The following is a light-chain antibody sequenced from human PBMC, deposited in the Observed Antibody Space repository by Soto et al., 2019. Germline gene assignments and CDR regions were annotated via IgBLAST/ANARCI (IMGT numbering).Light chain of an antibody. J-gene: IGKJ1*01. CDR2: GAS. CDR3: QQYNDWRT. CDR1: QNINSN. V-gene: IGKV3-15*01. Sequence: EIVMTQSPATLSVSPGERATLSCRASQNINSNLAWYQQKPGLAPRLLIYGASTRATGIPARFSGSGSGTELTLTISRLQSEDFAVYYCQQYNDWRTFGQGTKVEIK.